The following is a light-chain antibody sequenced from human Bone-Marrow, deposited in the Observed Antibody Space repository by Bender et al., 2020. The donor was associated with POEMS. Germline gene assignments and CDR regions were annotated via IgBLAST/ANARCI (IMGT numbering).Light chain of an antibody. CDR1: KLGNKY. CDR2: QDT. CDR3: QTWDTNTGI. J-gene: IGLJ2*01. V-gene: IGLV3-1*01. Sequence: SYELTQPPSVSVSPGQTASITCSGDKLGNKYVCWYQQKPGQSPLLVIYQDTQRPSGIPERFSGSNSGNTATLTISGTQTMDEATYYCQTWDTNTGIFGGGTKLTVL.